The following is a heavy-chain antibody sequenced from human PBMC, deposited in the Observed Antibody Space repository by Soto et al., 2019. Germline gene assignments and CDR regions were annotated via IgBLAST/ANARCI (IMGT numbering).Heavy chain of an antibody. D-gene: IGHD2-2*01. CDR3: AKDVYCSTTSCSFDY. CDR2: ISGSAGGT. CDR1: GFTFSSYA. V-gene: IGHV3-23*01. J-gene: IGHJ4*02. Sequence: EVQLLESGGGVVQPGGSLRLSCAASGFTFSSYAMTWARQAPGKGLEWVSGISGSAGGTYYADSVKGRFTISRDNSKNTLYLQMNNLRAEDTARYYCAKDVYCSTTSCSFDYWGQGTLVTVSS.